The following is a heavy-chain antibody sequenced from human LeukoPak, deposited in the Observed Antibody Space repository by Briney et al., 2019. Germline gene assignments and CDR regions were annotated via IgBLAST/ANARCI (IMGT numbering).Heavy chain of an antibody. Sequence: SETLSLTCAVSGGSISSGDYSWSWIRQPPGKGLEWIGYIYHSGSTYYNPSLKSRVTISVDRFKSQFSLKLTSVSAADMAVYYCARYYYFHSSGYFDYWGQGTLVTVST. D-gene: IGHD3-22*01. V-gene: IGHV4-30-2*01. J-gene: IGHJ4*02. CDR3: ARYYYFHSSGYFDY. CDR1: GGSISSGDYS. CDR2: IYHSGST.